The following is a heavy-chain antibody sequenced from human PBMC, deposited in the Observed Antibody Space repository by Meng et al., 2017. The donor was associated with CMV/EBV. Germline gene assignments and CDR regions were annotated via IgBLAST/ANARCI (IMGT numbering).Heavy chain of an antibody. CDR1: GYTFTGYY. CDR2: INPNSGGT. V-gene: IGHV1-2*02. CDR3: ARDYLIAAAGTNYYYGMDV. D-gene: IGHD6-13*01. J-gene: IGHJ6*02. Sequence: ASAKVSCKASGYTFTGYYMHWVRQAPGQGLEWMGWINPNSGGTNYAQKFQGRVTMTRDTSISTAYMELSRLRSDDTAVYYCARDYLIAAAGTNYYYGMDVWGQGTTVTVSS.